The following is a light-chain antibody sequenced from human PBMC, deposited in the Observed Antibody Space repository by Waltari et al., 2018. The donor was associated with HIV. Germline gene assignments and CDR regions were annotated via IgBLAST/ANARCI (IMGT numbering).Light chain of an antibody. V-gene: IGLV3-19*01. J-gene: IGLJ2*01. CDR1: SLRSYY. CDR3: NSRDSSDTHVV. Sequence: SSELTQDPAVSVALGQTVRIPCQGNSLRSYYASWYQQKPGQAPVLVIYGKNNRPSGIPDRFSGSSSGNTASLTITGTQAEDEADYYCNSRDSSDTHVVFGGGTKLTVL. CDR2: GKN.